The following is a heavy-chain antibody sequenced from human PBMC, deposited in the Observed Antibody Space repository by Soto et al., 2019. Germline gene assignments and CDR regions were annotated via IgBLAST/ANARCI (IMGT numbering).Heavy chain of an antibody. CDR1: EDTFRNYA. Sequence: QVELVQSGAEVKKPGSSVKVSCQASEDTFRNYAISWVRHAPGQGLEWMGGIIPIFGTANYAQKFQGRVTITADTSANTVYLELSSLRSEDTAVYYCESTKYDSSAYYYWYLGLWGRGTLVTVSS. CDR3: ESTKYDSSAYYYWYLGL. CDR2: IIPIFGTA. D-gene: IGHD3-22*01. V-gene: IGHV1-69*06. J-gene: IGHJ2*01.